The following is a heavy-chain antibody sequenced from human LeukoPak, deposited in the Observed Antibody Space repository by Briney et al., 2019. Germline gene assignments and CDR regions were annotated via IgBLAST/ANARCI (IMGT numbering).Heavy chain of an antibody. CDR2: ISYDGSNK. J-gene: IGHJ4*02. V-gene: IGHV3-30-3*01. Sequence: GGSLRLSCAPSGFTFSSYAMHWVRQAPGKGLEGLAVISYDGSNKYYADSVKGRFTISRDNSKNTLYLQMNSLRAEDTAVYYCARGSSGWFYFDYWGQGTLVTVSS. CDR3: ARGSSGWFYFDY. CDR1: GFTFSSYA. D-gene: IGHD6-19*01.